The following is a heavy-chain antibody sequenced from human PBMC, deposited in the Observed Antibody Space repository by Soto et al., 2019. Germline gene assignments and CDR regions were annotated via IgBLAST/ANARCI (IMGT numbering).Heavy chain of an antibody. V-gene: IGHV4-59*08. D-gene: IGHD2-15*01. Sequence: HVQLQESAPGLVKPSETLSLTCSVSGGSISSYYWSWIRQPPGKGLEWIGYGYYSGSTNYNPSTARRVTITVATSKNQFSPKLRSVPAADTAVYFCARQERPRYCSGGSRSSYTFDYWGQGTLVTVSS. CDR3: ARQERPRYCSGGSRSSYTFDY. CDR1: GGSISSYY. CDR2: GYYSGST. J-gene: IGHJ4*02.